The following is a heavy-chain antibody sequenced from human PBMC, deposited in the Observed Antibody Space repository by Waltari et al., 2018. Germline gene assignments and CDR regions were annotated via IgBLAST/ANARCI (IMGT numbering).Heavy chain of an antibody. J-gene: IGHJ5*02. V-gene: IGHV3-23*04. Sequence: EVQVVESGGRLVQPGGSLRLSCTGSGFSFGNYAMTWVRQAPGKVLEWVSTISGSGGSTYYADSVKGRFTISRDNFKNTLYVQMNSLRVEDTAVYYCAKGRTVTTGQAIDRWGQGTLVTVSS. CDR1: GFSFGNYA. CDR3: AKGRTVTTGQAIDR. D-gene: IGHD4-17*01. CDR2: ISGSGGST.